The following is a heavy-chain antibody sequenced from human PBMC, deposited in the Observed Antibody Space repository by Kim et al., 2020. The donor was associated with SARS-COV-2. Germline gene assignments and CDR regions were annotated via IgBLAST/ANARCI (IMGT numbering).Heavy chain of an antibody. J-gene: IGHJ5*02. CDR2: INHSGST. CDR3: AREGVSRITIFGVVIIGWFDP. D-gene: IGHD3-3*01. CDR1: GGSFSGYY. Sequence: SETLSLTCAVYGGSFSGYYWSWIRQPPGKGLEWIGEINHSGSTNYNPSLKSRVTISVDTSKNQFSLKLSSVTAADTAVYYCAREGVSRITIFGVVIIGWFDPWGQGTLVTVSS. V-gene: IGHV4-34*01.